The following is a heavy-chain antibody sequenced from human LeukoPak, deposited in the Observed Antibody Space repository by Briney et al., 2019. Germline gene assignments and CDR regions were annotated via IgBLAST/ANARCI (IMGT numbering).Heavy chain of an antibody. CDR2: INHSGST. J-gene: IGHJ4*02. CDR1: GGSFSGYY. D-gene: IGHD5-18*01. Sequence: SETLSLTCAVYGGSFSGYYWSRIRQPPGKGLEWSGEINHSGSTNYNPSLKSRVTISVDTSKNQFSLKLSSGTAADTAVYYCARGGYSYGLSSFLDYWGQGTLVTVSS. V-gene: IGHV4-34*01. CDR3: ARGGYSYGLSSFLDY.